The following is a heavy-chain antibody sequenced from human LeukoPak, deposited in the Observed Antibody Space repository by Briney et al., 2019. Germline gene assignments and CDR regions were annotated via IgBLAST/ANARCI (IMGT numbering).Heavy chain of an antibody. V-gene: IGHV4-39*07. J-gene: IGHJ4*02. Sequence: SETLSLTCTVSGGSISSSSNYWGWIRQPPGKGLEWIGSIYYSGSTYYNPSLKSRVTISVDTSKNQFSLKLSSVTAADTAVYYCARGLYDYVWGSYRLRYFDYWGQGTLVTVSS. CDR3: ARGLYDYVWGSYRLRYFDY. D-gene: IGHD3-16*01. CDR2: IYYSGST. CDR1: GGSISSSSNY.